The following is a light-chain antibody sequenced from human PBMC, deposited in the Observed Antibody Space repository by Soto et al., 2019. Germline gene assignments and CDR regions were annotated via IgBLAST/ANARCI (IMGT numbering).Light chain of an antibody. J-gene: IGLJ1*01. CDR2: EVS. Sequence: QSVLTQAAAVSGCPGQSITISCTGTSSDVGGYNYVSWYQQHPGRAPKLMIYEVSNRPSGFSNRFSGSKSGNTASLTISGLQAEDEADYYCSSYTSSSTLDVFGTGTKVTVL. V-gene: IGLV2-14*01. CDR1: SSDVGGYNY. CDR3: SSYTSSSTLDV.